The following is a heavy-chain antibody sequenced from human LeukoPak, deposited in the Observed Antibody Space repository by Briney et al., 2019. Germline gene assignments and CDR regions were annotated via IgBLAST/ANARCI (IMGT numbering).Heavy chain of an antibody. CDR2: ISGSGGST. CDR1: GFTFSSYA. Sequence: GGSLRLSCAASGFTFSSYAMSWVRQAPGKGLEWVSAISGSGGSTYYADSVKGRFTISRDNSKNTLYLQMNSLRAEDTAVYYCAKEREPYYDFWSGYYPFDYRGQGTLVTVSS. J-gene: IGHJ4*02. CDR3: AKEREPYYDFWSGYYPFDY. D-gene: IGHD3-3*01. V-gene: IGHV3-23*01.